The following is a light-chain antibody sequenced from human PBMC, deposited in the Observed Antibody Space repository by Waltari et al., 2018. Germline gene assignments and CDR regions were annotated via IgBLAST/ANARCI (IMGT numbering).Light chain of an antibody. CDR3: AAWDDSLSGRV. V-gene: IGLV1-47*01. CDR2: RNN. CDR1: RSNIGSNY. J-gene: IGLJ3*02. Sequence: QSVLTQPPSASGTPGQRVTISCSGSRSNIGSNYVYWYQQLPGTAPNLLIYRNNQRPSGFPDRSSGSQSGTSASLAISGLRSEEEADYYCAAWDDSLSGRVFGGGTKVTVL.